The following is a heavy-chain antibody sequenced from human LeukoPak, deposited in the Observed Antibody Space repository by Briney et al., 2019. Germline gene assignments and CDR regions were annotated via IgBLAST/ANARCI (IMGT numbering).Heavy chain of an antibody. V-gene: IGHV4-4*07. CDR3: ARDPGTGGSYSYYYGMDV. D-gene: IGHD1-26*01. CDR1: GGSISSYY. J-gene: IGHJ6*02. Sequence: SETLSLTCTVSGGSISSYYWSWIRQPAGKGLEWIGRIYTSGSTNYNPSLKSRVTMSVDTSKNQFSLKLSSVTAADTAVYYCARDPGTGGSYSYYYGMDVWGQGTTVTVSS. CDR2: IYTSGST.